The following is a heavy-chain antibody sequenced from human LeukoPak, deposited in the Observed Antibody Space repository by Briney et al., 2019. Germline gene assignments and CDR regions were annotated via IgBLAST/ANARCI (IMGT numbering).Heavy chain of an antibody. CDR2: ISAYNGNT. CDR1: GYTFTSYG. CDR3: ARDYYYDSSGYYYVPPNFDY. Sequence: ASVKVSFKASGYTFTSYGISWVRQAPGQGLEWMGWISAYNGNTNYAQKLQGRVTMTTDTSTSTAYMELRSLRSDDTAVYYCARDYYYDSSGYYYVPPNFDYWGQGTLVTVSS. D-gene: IGHD3-22*01. J-gene: IGHJ4*02. V-gene: IGHV1-18*01.